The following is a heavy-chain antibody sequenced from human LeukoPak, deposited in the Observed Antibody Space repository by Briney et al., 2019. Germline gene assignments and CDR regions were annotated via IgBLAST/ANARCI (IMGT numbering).Heavy chain of an antibody. Sequence: GGSLRLSCAASGFTFDDYAMHWVRQAPGKGLEWVSGISWNSGSIGYADSVKGRFTISRDNAKNSLYLQMNSLRAEDTALYYCAKDKGSSGYVRAWLFDYWGQGTLVTVSS. CDR2: ISWNSGSI. CDR3: AKDKGSSGYVRAWLFDY. D-gene: IGHD3-22*01. CDR1: GFTFDDYA. V-gene: IGHV3-9*01. J-gene: IGHJ4*02.